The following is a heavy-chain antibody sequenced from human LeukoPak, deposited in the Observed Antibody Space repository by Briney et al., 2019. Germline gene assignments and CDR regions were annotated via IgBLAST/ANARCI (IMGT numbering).Heavy chain of an antibody. D-gene: IGHD3-22*01. CDR1: GFTFSSYA. CDR3: ARRRSGYYSLDF. V-gene: IGHV4-59*01. J-gene: IGHJ4*02. Sequence: GSLRLSCAASGFTFSSYAMSWVRQAPGKGLEWIGYIYYSGSTNYNPSLKSRVTISVDTSKNQFSLKLSSVTAADTAVYYCARRRSGYYSLDFWGQGILVTVPS. CDR2: IYYSGST.